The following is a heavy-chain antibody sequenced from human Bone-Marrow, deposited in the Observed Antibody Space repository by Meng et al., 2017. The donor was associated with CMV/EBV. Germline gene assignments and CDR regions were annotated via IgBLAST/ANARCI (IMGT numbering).Heavy chain of an antibody. V-gene: IGHV3-53*01. J-gene: IGHJ4*02. Sequence: GGSLKISCAASGFTVSSNYMSWVRQAPGKGLEWVSVIYSGGSTYYADSVKGRFTISRDNSKNTLYLQMNSLRAEDTAVYYCARAIVGATSDYFDYWGQGTLVTVSS. CDR3: ARAIVGATSDYFDY. D-gene: IGHD1-26*01. CDR1: GFTVSSNY. CDR2: IYSGGST.